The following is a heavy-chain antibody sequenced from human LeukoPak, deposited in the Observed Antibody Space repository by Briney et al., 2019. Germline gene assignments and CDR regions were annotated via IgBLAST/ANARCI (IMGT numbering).Heavy chain of an antibody. CDR3: ARRGDGGRALDY. D-gene: IGHD7-27*01. J-gene: IGHJ4*02. Sequence: SETLSLTCTVSGGSISSDYWIWIRQPPRKGLEWIGHIYYSGSTNYNPSFKSRVTISVETSKNQFSLKLNSVTAADTAVYYCARRGDGGRALDYWGQGTLVTVSS. CDR1: GGSISSDY. CDR2: IYYSGST. V-gene: IGHV4-59*08.